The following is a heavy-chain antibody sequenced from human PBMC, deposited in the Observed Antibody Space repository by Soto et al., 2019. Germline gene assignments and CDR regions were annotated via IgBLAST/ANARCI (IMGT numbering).Heavy chain of an antibody. Sequence: VQLVESGGGLVQPGGSLRLSCAAAGFTFSTNDMHWVRQGPGKGLEWVAVIWYDGSNKYYADSVKGRFTISRDNSKNTLYLQMNSLRAEDTAVYYCANEPYYYYGMDVWGQGTTVTVSS. CDR1: GFTFSTND. J-gene: IGHJ6*02. V-gene: IGHV3-33*06. CDR2: IWYDGSNK. CDR3: ANEPYYYYGMDV.